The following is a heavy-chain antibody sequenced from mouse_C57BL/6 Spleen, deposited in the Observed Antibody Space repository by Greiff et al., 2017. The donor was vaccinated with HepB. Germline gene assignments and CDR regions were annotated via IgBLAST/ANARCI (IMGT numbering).Heavy chain of an antibody. CDR1: GYTFTSYW. CDR2: IYPSDSET. J-gene: IGHJ2*01. CDR3: ARNDWDANY. D-gene: IGHD4-1*01. Sequence: VQLQQPGAELVRPGSSVKLSCKASGYTFTSYWMDWVKQRPGQGLEWIGNIYPSDSETHYNQKFKDKATLTVDKSSSTAYMQLSSLTSEDSAVYYCARNDWDANYWGQGTTLTVSS. V-gene: IGHV1-61*01.